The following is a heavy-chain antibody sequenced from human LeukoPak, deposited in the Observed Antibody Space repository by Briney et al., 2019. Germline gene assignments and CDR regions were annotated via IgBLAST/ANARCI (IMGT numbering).Heavy chain of an antibody. CDR2: ISKNGVTT. V-gene: IGHV3-64D*06. CDR1: GFTFSWYG. CDR3: VKDLSDRDVDY. J-gene: IGHJ4*02. D-gene: IGHD2-21*02. Sequence: GGSLRLSCLGSGFTFSWYGVNWVRQAPGRGLEYVSAISKNGVTTYYVDSVKGRFTISRDNSKNTLYLQMNSLRVEDTAVYFCVKDLSDRDVDYWGQGTLVTVSS.